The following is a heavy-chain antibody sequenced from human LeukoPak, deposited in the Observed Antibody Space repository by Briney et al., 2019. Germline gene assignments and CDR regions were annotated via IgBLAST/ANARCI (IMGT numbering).Heavy chain of an antibody. V-gene: IGHV1-46*01. J-gene: IGHJ4*02. Sequence: ASVKVSCKASGYTFTSYFIHWVRQAPGQGLEWMGIINPSGGGTSYAQKFQGRVTMTRDTSASTVYMELSSLRSEDTAVYYCARWDWSSGTCADYWGQGTLVTVSS. CDR3: ARWDWSSGTCADY. CDR1: GYTFTSYF. CDR2: INPSGGGT. D-gene: IGHD2-15*01.